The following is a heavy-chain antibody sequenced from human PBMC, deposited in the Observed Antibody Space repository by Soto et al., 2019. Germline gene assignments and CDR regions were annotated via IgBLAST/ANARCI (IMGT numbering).Heavy chain of an antibody. CDR3: ARGNSGAFDI. J-gene: IGHJ3*02. CDR1: GDAQTSNS. Sequence: SVKLTCKDSGDAQTSNSMHWVRQAPGQRLEWMGWMNPLNGDTKYSQRFQGRLTIIRDTSASTAYMELSSLRSEDTAIYYCARGNSGAFDIWGQGTMVTVSS. V-gene: IGHV1-3*01. D-gene: IGHD6-19*01. CDR2: MNPLNGDT.